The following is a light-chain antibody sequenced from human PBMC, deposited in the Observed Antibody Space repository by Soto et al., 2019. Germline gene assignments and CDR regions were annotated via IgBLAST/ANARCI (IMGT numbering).Light chain of an antibody. CDR2: NTN. CDR3: PLYLGGGIWV. CDR1: SGPVFTSSY. Sequence: QAVVTQEPSFSVSPGGTVTLTCGLSSGPVFTSSYPNWYQQTPGQAPRTLIFNTNTRSSGVPDRFSGSILGDKAALTITGAQADDDSYYYCPLYLGGGIWVFGGGTKLTVL. V-gene: IGLV8-61*01. J-gene: IGLJ3*02.